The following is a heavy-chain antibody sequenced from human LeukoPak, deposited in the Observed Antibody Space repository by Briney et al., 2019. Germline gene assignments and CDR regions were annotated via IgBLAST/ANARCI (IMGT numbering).Heavy chain of an antibody. CDR2: IDHRGSS. CDR3: ATRSSTLAAARCFDD. Sequence: PSETLSLTCAVHGESFSAYFWSWIRQVPGKGLEWIGEIDHRGSSNYNPPLKSRATVSVDTSKNHFSLCLASVTAADTAVYYCATRSSTLAAARCFDDWGQGTVVTVSS. J-gene: IGHJ4*03. CDR1: GESFSAYF. V-gene: IGHV4-34*01. D-gene: IGHD6-6*01.